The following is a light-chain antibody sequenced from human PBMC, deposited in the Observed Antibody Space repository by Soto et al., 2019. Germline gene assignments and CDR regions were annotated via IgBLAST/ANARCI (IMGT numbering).Light chain of an antibody. CDR2: GAS. V-gene: IGKV3-20*01. CDR3: QQYGNSPPNT. CDR1: QSVSSSY. J-gene: IGKJ2*01. Sequence: EIVLTQSPGTLSLSPGERATLSCRASQSVSSSYLAWYQQKPGQAPRLLIYGASSRATGIPDRFSGSGSGPDFTLTISRLQPEDFSVYFCQQYGNSPPNTFGQGTKVEIK.